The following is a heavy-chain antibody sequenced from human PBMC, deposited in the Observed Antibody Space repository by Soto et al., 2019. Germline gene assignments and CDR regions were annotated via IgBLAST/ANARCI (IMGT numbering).Heavy chain of an antibody. CDR2: IIPIFGTA. Sequence: SVKVSCKASGGTFSSYAISWVRQAPGQGLEWMGGIIPIFGTANYAQKFQGRVTITADESTSTAYMELSSLRSEDTAVYYCARDLASPTSPNYWGQGTLVTVSS. V-gene: IGHV1-69*13. CDR1: GGTFSSYA. D-gene: IGHD5-12*01. J-gene: IGHJ4*02. CDR3: ARDLASPTSPNY.